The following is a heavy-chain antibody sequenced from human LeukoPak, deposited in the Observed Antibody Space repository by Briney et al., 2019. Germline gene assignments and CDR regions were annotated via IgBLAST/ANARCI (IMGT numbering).Heavy chain of an antibody. D-gene: IGHD4-17*01. J-gene: IGHJ4*02. CDR2: IYTSGST. Sequence: SETLSLTCTVSGGSISSYYWSWIRQPAGKGLEWIGRIYTSGSTNYNPSLKSRVTMSVDTSKNQFSLKLSPVTAADTAVYYCARTYYGDPPYYFDYWGQGTLVTVSS. CDR1: GGSISSYY. CDR3: ARTYYGDPPYYFDY. V-gene: IGHV4-4*07.